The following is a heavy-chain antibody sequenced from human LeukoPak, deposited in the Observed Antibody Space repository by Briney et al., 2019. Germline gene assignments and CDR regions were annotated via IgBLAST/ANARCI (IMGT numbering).Heavy chain of an antibody. D-gene: IGHD6-13*01. CDR1: KFTFSSYN. V-gene: IGHV3-48*01. CDR3: ARAVAAADSY. CDR2: ISTSSSVI. J-gene: IGHJ4*02. Sequence: GGSLRLSCAASKFTFSSYNMNWVRQAPGKGLEWVSYISTSSSVIYYADSVKGRFTISRDNAKNSLYLQMNSLRAEDTAVYSCARAVAAADSYWGRGTLVTVSS.